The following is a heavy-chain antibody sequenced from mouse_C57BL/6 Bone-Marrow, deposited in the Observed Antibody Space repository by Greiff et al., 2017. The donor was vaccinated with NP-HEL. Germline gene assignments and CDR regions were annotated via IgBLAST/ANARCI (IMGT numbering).Heavy chain of an antibody. CDR2: ISYDGSN. D-gene: IGHD2-1*01. CDR1: GYSITSGYY. J-gene: IGHJ3*01. V-gene: IGHV3-6*01. Sequence: ESGPGLVKPSQSLSLTCSVTGYSITSGYYWNWIRQFPGNKLEWMGYISYDGSNNYNPSLKNRISITRDTSKNQFFLKLNSVTTEDTATYYCARRGLLPLFAYWGQGTLVTVSA. CDR3: ARRGLLPLFAY.